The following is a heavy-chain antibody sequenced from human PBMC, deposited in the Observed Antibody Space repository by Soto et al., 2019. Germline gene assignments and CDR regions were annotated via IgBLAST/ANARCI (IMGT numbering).Heavy chain of an antibody. CDR1: GFTFSSYA. J-gene: IGHJ4*02. CDR3: ARRGSGSYYDY. Sequence: EVQLLESGGGLVQPGGSLRLSCAASGFTFSSYAMRWVRQAPGKGLEWVSAISGSGGSTYYADSVRGRFTISRDNSKNTLYLQMNSLRAEDTAVYYCARRGSGSYYDYWGQGTLVSVSS. D-gene: IGHD1-26*01. CDR2: ISGSGGST. V-gene: IGHV3-23*01.